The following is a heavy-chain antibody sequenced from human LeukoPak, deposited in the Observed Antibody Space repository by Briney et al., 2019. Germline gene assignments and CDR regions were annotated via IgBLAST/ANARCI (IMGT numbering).Heavy chain of an antibody. J-gene: IGHJ6*02. CDR3: ARDPREYPNSSRMKYYYYGMDV. Sequence: ASVKVSCKASGYTFTGYYMHWVRQAPGQGLEWMGWINPNSGGTNYAQKFQGWVTMTRDTSISTAYMELSRLRSDDTAVYYCARDPREYPNSSRMKYYYYGMDVWGQGTTVTVSS. CDR2: INPNSGGT. V-gene: IGHV1-2*04. CDR1: GYTFTGYY. D-gene: IGHD6-13*01.